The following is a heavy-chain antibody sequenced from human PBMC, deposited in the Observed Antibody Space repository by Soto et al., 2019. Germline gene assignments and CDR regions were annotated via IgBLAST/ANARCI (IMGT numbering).Heavy chain of an antibody. Sequence: EVQLLESGGGLVQPGGSLRLSCAASGFTFSSYAMSWVRQAPGKGLEWVSAISGSGGSTYYADSVKGRFTISRDNTLNTLYLEMNSLRAEDTAVCYCARGGRIVGAGAFGYWGQGTLVTVSS. D-gene: IGHD1-26*01. CDR1: GFTFSSYA. CDR2: ISGSGGST. J-gene: IGHJ4*02. V-gene: IGHV3-23*01. CDR3: ARGGRIVGAGAFGY.